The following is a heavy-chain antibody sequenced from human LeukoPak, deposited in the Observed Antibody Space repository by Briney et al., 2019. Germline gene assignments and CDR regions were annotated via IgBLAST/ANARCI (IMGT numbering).Heavy chain of an antibody. J-gene: IGHJ6*02. D-gene: IGHD3-10*01. CDR2: YIYYSGST. Sequence: PSETLSLTCTVSGGSISSYYWSWIRQPPGKGLEWIGYYIYYSGSTNYNPSLKSRVTISVDTSKNQFSLKLSSVTAADTAVYYCARGLRATNYYYYGMDVWGQGTTVTVSS. CDR1: GGSISSYY. V-gene: IGHV4-59*01. CDR3: ARGLRATNYYYYGMDV.